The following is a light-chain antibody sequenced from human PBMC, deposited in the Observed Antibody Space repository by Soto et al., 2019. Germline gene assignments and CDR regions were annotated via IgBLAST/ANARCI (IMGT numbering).Light chain of an antibody. J-gene: IGLJ1*01. CDR2: DVS. CDR1: SSDVGTYNY. V-gene: IGLV2-11*01. CDR3: CSYAGSPRYV. Sequence: QSALTQPRSVSGSPGQSVTISCTGTSSDVGTYNYVSWYQQHPAKAPKVMIYDVSERPSGVTDRFPGSKSGNTASLTISGLQDEDEADSYCCSYAGSPRYVFGTGTKVTVL.